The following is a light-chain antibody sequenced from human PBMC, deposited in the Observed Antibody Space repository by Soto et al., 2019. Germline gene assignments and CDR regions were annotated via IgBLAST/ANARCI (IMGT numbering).Light chain of an antibody. J-gene: IGLJ2*01. CDR2: EVS. CDR1: SSDVGGYNY. Sequence: QSALTQPASVSGSPGQSITISCTGTSSDVGGYNYVSWYQQHPGKAPKLMIYEVSNRPSGVSNRFSGSESGNTASLTISELQTEDEANYYCSSYTSSSTVVFGGGTKLTVL. V-gene: IGLV2-14*01. CDR3: SSYTSSSTVV.